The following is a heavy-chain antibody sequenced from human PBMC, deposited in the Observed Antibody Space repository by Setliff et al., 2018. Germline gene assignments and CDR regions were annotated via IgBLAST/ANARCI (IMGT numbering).Heavy chain of an antibody. D-gene: IGHD6-6*01. CDR3: ARGRNIAARLLDS. Sequence: GSLRLSCAASGFSFSDYSMNWVRQAPGKGLEWVSSISSSSTYIFYADSVRGRFTVSRDNAKNSLYLQMNSLRAEDTAVYYCARGRNIAARLLDSWGQGTLVTVSS. CDR2: ISSSSTYI. V-gene: IGHV3-21*01. J-gene: IGHJ4*02. CDR1: GFSFSDYS.